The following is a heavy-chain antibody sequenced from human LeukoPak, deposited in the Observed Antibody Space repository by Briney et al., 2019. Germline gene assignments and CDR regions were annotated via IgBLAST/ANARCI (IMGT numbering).Heavy chain of an antibody. D-gene: IGHD2-15*01. Sequence: ASVKVSCKASGYTFTSYAMHWVCQAPGQRLEWMGWINAGNGNTKYSQKFQGRVTITRDTSASTAYMELSSLRSEDTAVYYCARDGFYCSGGSCYSTYFDYWGQGTLVTVSS. V-gene: IGHV1-3*01. J-gene: IGHJ4*02. CDR2: INAGNGNT. CDR3: ARDGFYCSGGSCYSTYFDY. CDR1: GYTFTSYA.